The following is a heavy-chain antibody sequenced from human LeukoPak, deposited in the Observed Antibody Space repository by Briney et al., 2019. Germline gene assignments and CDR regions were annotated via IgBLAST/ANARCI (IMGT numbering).Heavy chain of an antibody. D-gene: IGHD3-3*01. CDR3: AKSMEKNYYFYYYMDV. CDR1: GFTFSSYA. J-gene: IGHJ6*03. CDR2: ISYDGSNK. Sequence: GGSLRLSCAASGFTFSSYAMHWVRQAPGKGLEWVAVISYDGSNKYYADSVKGRFTISRDNSKNTLYLQMNSLRAEDTAVYYCAKSMEKNYYFYYYMDVWGKGTTVTVSS. V-gene: IGHV3-30*04.